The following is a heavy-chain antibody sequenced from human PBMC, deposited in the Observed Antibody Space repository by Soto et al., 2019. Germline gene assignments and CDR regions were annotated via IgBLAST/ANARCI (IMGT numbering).Heavy chain of an antibody. CDR3: ARDMRFVDFHYYFDS. Sequence: GGSLRLSCETSGFTFGDYYMSWIRQAPGRGLEWVSLISSTGTTIYYADSVKGRFTISRDNVRSTLFLMMNNLRSEDTAVYYCARDMRFVDFHYYFDSWGQGNLVTVSS. D-gene: IGHD3-10*01. V-gene: IGHV3-11*01. CDR1: GFTFGDYY. CDR2: ISSTGTTI. J-gene: IGHJ4*02.